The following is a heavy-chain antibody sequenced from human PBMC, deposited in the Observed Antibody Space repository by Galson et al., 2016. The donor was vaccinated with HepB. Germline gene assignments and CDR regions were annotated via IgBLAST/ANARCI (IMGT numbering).Heavy chain of an antibody. Sequence: QSGAEVTRPGESLKISCKASGSNFTNYWIGWVRQMPGKGLEWMGLIYPGDSDVEYSPSFQGQVTISADTSLTTTYLQWSSLKASDTAIYYGARGRWLGFDYWGQGTVVTVSS. CDR3: ARGRWLGFDY. CDR2: IYPGDSDV. V-gene: IGHV5-51*01. J-gene: IGHJ4*02. D-gene: IGHD6-19*01. CDR1: GSNFTNYW.